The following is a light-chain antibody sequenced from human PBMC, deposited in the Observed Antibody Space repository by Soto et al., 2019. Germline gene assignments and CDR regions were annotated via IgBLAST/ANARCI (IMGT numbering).Light chain of an antibody. CDR3: QQYNNWPLT. CDR1: QSVSSN. J-gene: IGKJ1*01. CDR2: GAS. V-gene: IGKV3-15*01. Sequence: EIVMTQSPATLSVSPGERATLSCRASQSVSSNLAWYQQTPGQAPRLLIYGASTRATGIPARFSGSGSGTDFTLTISSLQSEYFAFYYCQQYNNWPLTFGQGTKVEIK.